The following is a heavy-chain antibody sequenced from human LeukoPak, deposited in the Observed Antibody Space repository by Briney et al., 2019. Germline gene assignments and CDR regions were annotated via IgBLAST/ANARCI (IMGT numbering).Heavy chain of an antibody. D-gene: IGHD5-24*01. CDR3: AAEIGDTMATNYY. V-gene: IGHV1-46*01. CDR2: INPSGANT. J-gene: IGHJ4*02. Sequence: ASVKVSCKTSGYTFTNFYMHWVRQAPGQGLEWMGIINPSGANTGYAQKFQGRVTMTRDTSTSTVYMELSSLRSEDTAVYYCAAEIGDTMATNYYWGQGTLVTVSS. CDR1: GYTFTNFY.